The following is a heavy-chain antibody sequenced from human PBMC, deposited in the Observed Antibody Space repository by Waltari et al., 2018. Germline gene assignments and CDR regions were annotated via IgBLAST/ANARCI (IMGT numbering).Heavy chain of an antibody. Sequence: EVQLLESGGGLVQPRGSLRLSCEGSGYTFRDFSMSWVRQAPGKGLEGVSSISSGGFNTVYSVSVKVRFTISRDNSKNTLYVQMSSLRVEDMAIYYCVKRLTAQVERLDYWGPGTLVTVSS. J-gene: IGHJ4*02. CDR1: GYTFRDFS. CDR3: VKRLTAQVERLDY. V-gene: IGHV3-23*01. D-gene: IGHD2-21*02. CDR2: ISSGGFNT.